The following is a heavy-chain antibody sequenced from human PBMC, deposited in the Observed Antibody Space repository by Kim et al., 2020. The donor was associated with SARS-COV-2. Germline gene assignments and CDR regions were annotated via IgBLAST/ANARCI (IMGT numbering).Heavy chain of an antibody. J-gene: IGHJ4*02. CDR1: GYKFISYW. CDR3: ARLPYYYDSSGWGGYFDL. D-gene: IGHD3-22*01. V-gene: IGHV5-51*01. CDR2: IYPRDSDT. Sequence: GESLKISCKGSGYKFISYWIAWVRQKPGKGLEWMGIIYPRDSDTTKSPSFQDQVIISVDKSISTAYLQWSSLKASDTAMYYCARLPYYYDSSGWGGYFDLWGQVTRVTVSS.